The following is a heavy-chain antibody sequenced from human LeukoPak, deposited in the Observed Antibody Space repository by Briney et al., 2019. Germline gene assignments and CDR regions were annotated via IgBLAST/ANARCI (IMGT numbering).Heavy chain of an antibody. CDR2: IYYSGST. CDR3: ARDSTVRPYYYDSSGYRKTGFDY. J-gene: IGHJ4*02. Sequence: SETLSLTCTVSAGSVSSGSYYWRWIREPPGKGLEWILYIYYSGSTNYNSSLKSRVTISVYTSKNQFSLKLSHATAADTAVYSCARDSTVRPYYYDSSGYRKTGFDYWGEGSLVAAAS. CDR1: AGSVSSGSYY. D-gene: IGHD3-22*01. V-gene: IGHV4-61*01.